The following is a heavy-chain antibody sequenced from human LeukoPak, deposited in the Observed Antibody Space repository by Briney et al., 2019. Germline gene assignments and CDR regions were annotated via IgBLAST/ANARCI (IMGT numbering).Heavy chain of an antibody. J-gene: IGHJ4*02. D-gene: IGHD6-13*01. V-gene: IGHV3-23*01. CDR1: GFTLSSYA. CDR2: ISGSGGST. Sequence: PGGSLRLSCAASGFTLSSYAMSWVRQAPGKGLEWVSAISGSGGSTYYADSAKGRFTISRDNSKNTLYLQMNSLRAEDTAVYYCAKAIYSSSWYNPLDYWGQGTLVTVSS. CDR3: AKAIYSSSWYNPLDY.